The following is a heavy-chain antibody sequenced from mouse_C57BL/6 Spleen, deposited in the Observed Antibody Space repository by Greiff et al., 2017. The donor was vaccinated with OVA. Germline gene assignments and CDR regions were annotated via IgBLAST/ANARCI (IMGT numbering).Heavy chain of an antibody. J-gene: IGHJ4*01. V-gene: IGHV2-2*01. CDR3: ARRGLDYAMDY. Sequence: QVQLKQSGPGLVQPSQSLSITCTVSGFSLTSYGVHWVRQSPGKGLEWLGVIWSGGSTDYNAAFISRLSISKDNAKIQVFFKMNSLQAYDTAIYYCARRGLDYAMDYWGQGTSVTVSS. CDR2: IWSGGST. CDR1: GFSLTSYG.